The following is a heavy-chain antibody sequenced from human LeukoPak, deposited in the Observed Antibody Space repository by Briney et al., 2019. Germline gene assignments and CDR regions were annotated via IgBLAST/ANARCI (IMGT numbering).Heavy chain of an antibody. CDR3: ARLQLRHCSRTSCANEFDY. J-gene: IGHJ4*02. CDR2: ISGSGGST. Sequence: GGSLRLSCAASGFTFSSYAMSWVRQAPGKGLEWVSAISGSGGSTYYADSVKGRFTISRDNSKNTLYLQMNSLRAEDTAVYYCARLQLRHCSRTSCANEFDYWGQGTLVTVSS. V-gene: IGHV3-23*01. CDR1: GFTFSSYA. D-gene: IGHD2-2*01.